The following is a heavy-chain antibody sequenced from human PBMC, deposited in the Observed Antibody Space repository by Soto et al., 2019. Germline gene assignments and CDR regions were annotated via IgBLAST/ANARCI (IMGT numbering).Heavy chain of an antibody. V-gene: IGHV3-64D*08. CDR2: ISSNGGST. CDR3: VKEAAEGIAVAGTRAQYYFDY. D-gene: IGHD6-19*01. J-gene: IGHJ4*02. CDR1: GFTFSSYA. Sequence: PGGSLRLSCSASGFTFSSYAMHWVRQAPGKGLEYVSAISSNGGSTYYADSVKGRFTISRDNSKNTLYLQMSSLRAEDTAVYYCVKEAAEGIAVAGTRAQYYFDYWGQGTLVTVSS.